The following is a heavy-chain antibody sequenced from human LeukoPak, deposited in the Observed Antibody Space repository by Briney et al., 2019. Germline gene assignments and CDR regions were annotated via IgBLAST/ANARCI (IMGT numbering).Heavy chain of an antibody. CDR3: ARDRRSRGLWFGELLSPFIDY. Sequence: ASVKVSCKASGYTFTSYYMHWVRQAPGQGLEWMGIINPSGGSTSYAQKFQGRVTMTRDMSTSTVYMELSSLRSEDTAVYYCARDRRSRGLWFGELLSPFIDYWGQGTLVTVSS. J-gene: IGHJ4*02. D-gene: IGHD3-10*01. CDR1: GYTFTSYY. V-gene: IGHV1-46*01. CDR2: INPSGGST.